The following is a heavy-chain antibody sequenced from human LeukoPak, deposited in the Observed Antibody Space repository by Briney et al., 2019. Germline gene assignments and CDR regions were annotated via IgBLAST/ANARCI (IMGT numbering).Heavy chain of an antibody. CDR2: ISAYNGNT. CDR1: GGTFSSYA. CDR3: ARSPGTTGGDFDY. Sequence: ASVKVSCKASGGTFSSYAIRWVRQAPGQGLEWMGWISAYNGNTNYAQKLQGRVTMTTGTSTSTAYMELRSLRSDDTAVYYCARSPGTTGGDFDYWGQGTLVTVSS. J-gene: IGHJ4*02. V-gene: IGHV1-18*01. D-gene: IGHD1-7*01.